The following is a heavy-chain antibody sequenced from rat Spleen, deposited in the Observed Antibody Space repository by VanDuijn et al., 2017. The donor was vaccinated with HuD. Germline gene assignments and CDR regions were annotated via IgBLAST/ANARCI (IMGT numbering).Heavy chain of an antibody. J-gene: IGHJ2*01. CDR2: LSYDGSNT. V-gene: IGHV5-29*01. CDR3: ARTTEGPLDY. D-gene: IGHD1-11*01. Sequence: EVQLVESGGGLVQPGGSMKLSCAASGFTSSDYDMTWFRQAPTMGLEWVATLSYDGSNTHYRDTVKGRFTISRENAKRTLFLQMDSLRSEDTATYYCARTTEGPLDYWGQGVMVTVSS. CDR1: GFTSSDYD.